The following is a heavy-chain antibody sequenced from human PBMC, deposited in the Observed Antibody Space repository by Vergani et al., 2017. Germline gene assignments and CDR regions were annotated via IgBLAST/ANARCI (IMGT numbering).Heavy chain of an antibody. J-gene: IGHJ4*02. D-gene: IGHD3-3*01. CDR2: ISYDGSNK. V-gene: IGHV3-30*03. CDR1: GFTFSSYG. CDR3: ARQGTMGGSYDFWSGYYPYYFDY. Sequence: QVQLVESGGGVVQPGRSLRLSCAASGFTFSSYGMHWVRQAPGKGLEWVAVISYDGSNKYYADSVKGRFTIYRDNAKNSLYLQMNRLRAEDTAVYYCARQGTMGGSYDFWSGYYPYYFDYWGQGTLVTVSS.